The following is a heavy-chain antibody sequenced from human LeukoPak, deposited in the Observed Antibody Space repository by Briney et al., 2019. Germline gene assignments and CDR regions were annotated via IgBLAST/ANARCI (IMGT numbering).Heavy chain of an antibody. V-gene: IGHV1-24*01. Sequence: ASVKVSCKVSGYTLTELSMHWVRQAPGKGLEWMGGFDPEDGETMYAQKFQGRVTMTEDTSTDTAYMELSSLRSEDTAVYYCATRENVVAASYYYYYGMDVWGKGTTVTVSS. CDR2: FDPEDGET. D-gene: IGHD2-15*01. CDR3: ATRENVVAASYYYYYGMDV. J-gene: IGHJ6*04. CDR1: GYTLTELS.